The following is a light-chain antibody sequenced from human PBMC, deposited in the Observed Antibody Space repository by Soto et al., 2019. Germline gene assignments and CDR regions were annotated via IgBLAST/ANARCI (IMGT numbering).Light chain of an antibody. V-gene: IGLV2-8*01. CDR1: SSDVGGYNY. CDR2: EVS. CDR3: SSYAGSNYV. Sequence: QSVLTQPPSASGSPGQSVTISCTGTSSDVGGYNYVSWYQQHPGKAPKLMIYEVSQRPSGVPDRFSGSKSGNTASLTVSGLQAEDEADYYCSSYAGSNYVFGTGTKVTAL. J-gene: IGLJ1*01.